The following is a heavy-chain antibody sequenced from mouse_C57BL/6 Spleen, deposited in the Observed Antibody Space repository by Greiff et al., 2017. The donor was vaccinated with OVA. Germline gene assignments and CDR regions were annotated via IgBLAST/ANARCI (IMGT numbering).Heavy chain of an antibody. CDR2: ITPSSGYT. D-gene: IGHD3-2*02. J-gene: IGHJ2*01. CDR3: ARFRELRLLDY. CDR1: GYTFTSYW. V-gene: IGHV1-7*01. Sequence: QVQLQQSGAELAKPGASVTLSCKASGYTFTSYWMHWVKQRPGQGLEWIGYITPSSGYTKYNQKFKDKATLTADKSSSTAYMQLSSLTYEDSAVYYCARFRELRLLDYWGQGTTLTVSS.